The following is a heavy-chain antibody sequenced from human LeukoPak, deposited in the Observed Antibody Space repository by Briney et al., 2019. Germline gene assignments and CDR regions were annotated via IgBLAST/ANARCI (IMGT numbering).Heavy chain of an antibody. CDR3: ARDHRSGYNHDY. D-gene: IGHD3-22*01. V-gene: IGHV3-21*01. J-gene: IGHJ4*02. CDR1: GFTFSSYS. CDR2: ISSSSSYI. Sequence: GGSLRLSCAASGFTFSSYSMNWVRQAPGKGLEWVSSISSSSSYIYYADSVKGRFTISRDNAKNSLYLQMNSLRAEDTAVYYCARDHRSGYNHDYWGQGTLVTVSP.